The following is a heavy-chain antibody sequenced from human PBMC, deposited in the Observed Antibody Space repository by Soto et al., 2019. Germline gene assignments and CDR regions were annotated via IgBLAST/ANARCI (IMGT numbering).Heavy chain of an antibody. CDR1: GFTFSSYG. Sequence: LRLSCAASGFTFSSYGMHWVRQAPGKGLEWVAVISYDGSNKYYADSVKGRFTISRDNSKNTLYLQMNSLRAEDTAVYYCAKDRRIVVTAIIDYWGQGTLVTVSS. J-gene: IGHJ4*02. CDR3: AKDRRIVVTAIIDY. D-gene: IGHD2-21*02. CDR2: ISYDGSNK. V-gene: IGHV3-30*18.